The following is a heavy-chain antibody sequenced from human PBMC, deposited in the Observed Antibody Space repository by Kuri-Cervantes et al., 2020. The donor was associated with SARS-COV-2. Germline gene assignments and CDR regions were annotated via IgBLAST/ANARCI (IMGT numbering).Heavy chain of an antibody. CDR1: GGSISSGDYY. Sequence: SETLSLTCTVSGGSISSGDYYWSWIRQPPGKGLEWIGYIYYSGSTYYNPSLKSRVTISVDTSKNQFPLKLSSVTAADTAVYYCARGLGSGYYYGSFDYWDQGTLVTVSS. CDR3: ARGLGSGYYYGSFDY. V-gene: IGHV4-30-4*08. CDR2: IYYSGST. D-gene: IGHD3-22*01. J-gene: IGHJ4*02.